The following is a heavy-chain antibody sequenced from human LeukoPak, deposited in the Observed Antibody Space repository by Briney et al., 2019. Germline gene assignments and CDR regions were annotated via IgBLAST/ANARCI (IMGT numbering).Heavy chain of an antibody. CDR1: GGTFSSYA. D-gene: IGHD7-27*01. V-gene: IGHV1-69*05. Sequence: ASVKVSCKASGGTFSSYAISWVRQAPGQGLEWMGGIIPIFGTANYAQKLQGRVTMTTGTSTSTAYMELRSLRSDDTAVYYCARRTLITGDDYWGQGTLVTVSS. J-gene: IGHJ4*02. CDR2: IIPIFGTA. CDR3: ARRTLITGDDY.